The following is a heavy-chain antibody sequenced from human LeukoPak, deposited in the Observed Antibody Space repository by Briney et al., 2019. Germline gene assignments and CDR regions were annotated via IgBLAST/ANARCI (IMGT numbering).Heavy chain of an antibody. J-gene: IGHJ3*02. D-gene: IGHD3-16*02. CDR3: ARAMITFGGVIVTGHAFDI. Sequence: GRSLRLSCAASGFTFSDYTVHWVRQAPGKGLEWVAVIWYDGSNKYYGDSVKGRFTISRDNSKNTLYLQMNSLRAEDTAVYYCARAMITFGGVIVTGHAFDIWGQGTMVTVSS. CDR2: IWYDGSNK. V-gene: IGHV3-33*01. CDR1: GFTFSDYT.